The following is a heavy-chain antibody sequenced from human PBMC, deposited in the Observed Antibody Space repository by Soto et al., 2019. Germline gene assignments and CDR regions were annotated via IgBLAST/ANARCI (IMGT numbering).Heavy chain of an antibody. CDR3: ASTDGSGIIDP. Sequence: GGSLRLSCAASGFTFSSYGMHWVRQAPGKGLEWVAVIWYDGSNKYYADSVKGRFTISRDNSKNTLYLQMNSLRAEDTAVYYCASTDGSGIIDPWGQGTLVTVSS. CDR2: IWYDGSNK. V-gene: IGHV3-33*01. J-gene: IGHJ5*02. CDR1: GFTFSSYG. D-gene: IGHD3-10*01.